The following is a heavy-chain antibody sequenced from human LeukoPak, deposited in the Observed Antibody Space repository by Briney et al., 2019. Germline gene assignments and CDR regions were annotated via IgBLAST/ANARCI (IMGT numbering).Heavy chain of an antibody. J-gene: IGHJ4*02. CDR1: GYTFTSYD. D-gene: IGHD2/OR15-2a*01. Sequence: ASVTVSCKASGYTFTSYDINWVRQAPGQGLEWMGWMNPNSGNRGYAQKFQGRVTMTRDTAISTAYMELSSLRSEDTAVYYCARVYGDVDYWGQGTLVTVSS. CDR2: MNPNSGNR. CDR3: ARVYGDVDY. V-gene: IGHV1-8*01.